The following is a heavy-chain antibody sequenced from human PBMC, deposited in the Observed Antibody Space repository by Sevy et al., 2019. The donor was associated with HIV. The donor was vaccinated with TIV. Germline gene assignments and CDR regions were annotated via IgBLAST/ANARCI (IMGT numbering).Heavy chain of an antibody. CDR3: ARTEQIRYFDWLFQRPGGYYFDY. V-gene: IGHV3-7*03. D-gene: IGHD3-9*01. J-gene: IGHJ4*02. Sequence: GGSLRLSCAASGFTFSSYWMSWVRQAPGKGLEWVANIKQDGSEKYYVDSVKGRFTISRDNAKNSLYLQMNSLRAEDTAVYYCARTEQIRYFDWLFQRPGGYYFDYWGQGTLVTVSS. CDR2: IKQDGSEK. CDR1: GFTFSSYW.